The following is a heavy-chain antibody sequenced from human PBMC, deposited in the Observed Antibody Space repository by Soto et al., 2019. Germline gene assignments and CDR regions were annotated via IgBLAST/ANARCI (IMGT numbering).Heavy chain of an antibody. V-gene: IGHV4-61*01. CDR2: VYYSGTT. J-gene: IGHJ4*02. Sequence: SETLSLTCSVSGGSVSTKTYYWSWIRQPPGKRLEWIGYVYYSGTTNYNPSLKSRVTISVDLSKNQFSLRLSSVTTADTALYYCARTTAVPNTLRARYFFDYWGQGTLVTVSA. D-gene: IGHD4-17*01. CDR1: GGSVSTKTYY. CDR3: ARTTAVPNTLRARYFFDY.